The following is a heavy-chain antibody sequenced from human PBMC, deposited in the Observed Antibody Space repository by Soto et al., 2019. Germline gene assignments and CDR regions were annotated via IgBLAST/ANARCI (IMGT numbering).Heavy chain of an antibody. CDR2: ISFGGDNT. CDR1: GFTFSNHA. V-gene: IGHV3-23*01. J-gene: IGHJ4*02. D-gene: IGHD3-3*01. CDR3: ATRFTLFGVNKLSPDADD. Sequence: EVHLLESGGGLVQPGGSLRLSCAASGFTFSNHAMSWVRQTPGEGLEWVSGISFGGDNTYYADSVRGRFTVSRDNSKSTLYLQMTSLRAEDTAVYYYATRFTLFGVNKLSPDADDWGQGTLVTVSS.